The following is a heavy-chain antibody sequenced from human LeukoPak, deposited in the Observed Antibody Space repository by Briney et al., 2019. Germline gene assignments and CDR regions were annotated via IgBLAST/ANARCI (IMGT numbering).Heavy chain of an antibody. CDR1: GFTFSTYG. Sequence: GGSLRLSCAASGFTFSTYGMHWVRQAPGKGLEWVAVIWYDGSNKYYADSVKGRFTISRDNSKNTLYLQMNSLRAEDTAVYYCAGYCSSTSCYKDYYYGMDVWGQGTTVTVSS. D-gene: IGHD2-2*02. J-gene: IGHJ6*02. CDR2: IWYDGSNK. CDR3: AGYCSSTSCYKDYYYGMDV. V-gene: IGHV3-33*01.